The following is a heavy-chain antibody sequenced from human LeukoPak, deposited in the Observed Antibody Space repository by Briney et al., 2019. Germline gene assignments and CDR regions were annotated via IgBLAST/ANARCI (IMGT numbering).Heavy chain of an antibody. CDR1: GFTFSSYG. J-gene: IGHJ4*02. D-gene: IGHD3-16*01. V-gene: IGHV3-74*01. CDR2: INEDGSTT. CDR3: ARGGLEPVDY. Sequence: GGSLRLSCAASGFTFSSYGMHWVRQAPGKGLVWVSRINEDGSTTSYADSVKGRFTISRDNVKNTLYLQMNGLRAEDTAVYYCARGGLEPVDYWGQGTLVTVSS.